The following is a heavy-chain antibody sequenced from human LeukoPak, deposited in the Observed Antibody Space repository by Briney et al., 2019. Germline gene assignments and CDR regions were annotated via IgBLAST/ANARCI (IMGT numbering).Heavy chain of an antibody. V-gene: IGHV4-31*03. D-gene: IGHD3/OR15-3a*01. CDR3: ARDPGLGITQFDY. CDR1: GGSISSGGYY. J-gene: IGHJ4*02. CDR2: IYYSGST. Sequence: PSETLSLTCTVSGGSISSGGYYWSWIRQHPGKGLEWIGYIYYSGSTYYNPSLKSRVTISVDTSKNQFSLKLSSVTAADTAVYYCARDPGLGITQFDYWGQGTLVTVSS.